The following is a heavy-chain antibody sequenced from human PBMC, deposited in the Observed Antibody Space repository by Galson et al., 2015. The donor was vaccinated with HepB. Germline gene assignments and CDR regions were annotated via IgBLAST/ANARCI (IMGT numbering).Heavy chain of an antibody. Sequence: SLRLSCAASGFTVSSNYMSWVRQAPGKGLEWVSVIYSGGSTYYADSVKGRFTISRDNSKNTLYLQMNSLRAEDTAVYYCARGGDYDFWSGYYTGIYFDYWGQGTLVTVSS. D-gene: IGHD3-3*01. CDR1: GFTVSSNY. V-gene: IGHV3-53*01. J-gene: IGHJ4*02. CDR3: ARGGDYDFWSGYYTGIYFDY. CDR2: IYSGGST.